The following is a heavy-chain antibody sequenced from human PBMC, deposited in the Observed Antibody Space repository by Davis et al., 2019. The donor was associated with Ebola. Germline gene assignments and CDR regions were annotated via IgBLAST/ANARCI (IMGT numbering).Heavy chain of an antibody. D-gene: IGHD5-12*01. J-gene: IGHJ4*02. CDR1: GFNLGGYS. CDR3: ARGWLRSKFDY. CDR2: IKQDGSEK. Sequence: PGGSLRLSCAPSGFNLGGYSMNWVRQAPGKGLEWVASIKQDGSEKYHVDSVRGRFTISRDNAKNSLYLQMNSLRAEDTAVYYCARGWLRSKFDYWGRGTLVTVSS. V-gene: IGHV3-7*01.